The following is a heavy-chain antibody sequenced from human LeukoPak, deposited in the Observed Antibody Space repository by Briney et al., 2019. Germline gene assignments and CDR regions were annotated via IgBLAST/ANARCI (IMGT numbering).Heavy chain of an antibody. CDR2: IYSSGST. Sequence: SETLSLTCTVSGGSISSYYWNWVRQPPGKGLEWIGNIYSSGSTDYNPSLRSRVTISLDTSKFQFSLRLNSVTAADTAVYYCARGDPNASGYFYRFNWFDPWGQGTLVTVSS. J-gene: IGHJ5*02. V-gene: IGHV4-59*01. CDR1: GGSISSYY. D-gene: IGHD3-10*01. CDR3: ARGDPNASGYFYRFNWFDP.